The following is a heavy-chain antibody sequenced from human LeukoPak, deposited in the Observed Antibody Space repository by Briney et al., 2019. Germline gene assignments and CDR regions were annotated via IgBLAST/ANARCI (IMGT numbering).Heavy chain of an antibody. CDR1: GGSISSSFW. Sequence: SGTLSLTCAVSGGSISSSFWWSRVRQPPGKGLEWIGEIYHSGSTNYNPSLKSRVTISVDTSKNQFSLKLSSVTAADTAVYYCAREGSGDTAMVSGSYFDYWGQGTLVTVSS. CDR3: AREGSGDTAMVSGSYFDY. V-gene: IGHV4-4*02. CDR2: IYHSGST. D-gene: IGHD5-18*01. J-gene: IGHJ4*02.